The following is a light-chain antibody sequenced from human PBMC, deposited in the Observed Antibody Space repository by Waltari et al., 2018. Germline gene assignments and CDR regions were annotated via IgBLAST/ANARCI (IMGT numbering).Light chain of an antibody. CDR2: GAS. CDR1: QSVSSSS. J-gene: IGKJ4*01. Sequence: EIVLTQSPGTLSLSPGERATLSCRASQSVSSSSLAWYQQKPGQAPRPVIYGASSRATGSPDRFSGSGSGTDFTLTISRLEPEDFAVYYCQHYGTSPEVTFGGGTKVEIK. CDR3: QHYGTSPEVT. V-gene: IGKV3-20*01.